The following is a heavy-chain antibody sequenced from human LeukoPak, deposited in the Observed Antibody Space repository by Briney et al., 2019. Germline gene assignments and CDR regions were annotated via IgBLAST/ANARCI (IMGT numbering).Heavy chain of an antibody. Sequence: GGSLRLSCAASGFTFTNYAMTWVRQAPGKGLEWVSGIDGSGAYTYYADSVKGRFTISRDNSKNTLYLQMNSLRAEDTAIYYCAKGGMIAFGVINIPPYYCYYMDIWGKGTTVTVSS. CDR1: GFTFTNYA. CDR2: IDGSGAYT. J-gene: IGHJ6*03. V-gene: IGHV3-23*01. D-gene: IGHD3-16*01. CDR3: AKGGMIAFGVINIPPYYCYYMDI.